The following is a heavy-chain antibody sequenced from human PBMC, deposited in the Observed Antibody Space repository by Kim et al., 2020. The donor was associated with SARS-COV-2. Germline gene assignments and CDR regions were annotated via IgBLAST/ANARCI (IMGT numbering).Heavy chain of an antibody. CDR3: ARGYSSSSWNWFDT. Sequence: NPALKSAVTMSVDNTKNQFSLKLSSVTAADAAVYYCARGYSSSSWNWFDTWGQGTLVTVSS. V-gene: IGHV4-4*07. J-gene: IGHJ5*02. D-gene: IGHD6-13*01.